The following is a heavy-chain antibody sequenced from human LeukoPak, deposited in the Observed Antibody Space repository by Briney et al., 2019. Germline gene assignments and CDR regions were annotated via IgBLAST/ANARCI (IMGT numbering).Heavy chain of an antibody. CDR2: IYTSGST. CDR1: GGSISSYY. CDR3: ARLRFGEFFDY. V-gene: IGHV4-4*09. J-gene: IGHJ4*02. D-gene: IGHD3-10*01. Sequence: PSETLSLTCTVSGGSISSYYWSWIRQPPGKGLEWIGYIYTSGSTNYNPSLKGRVTISVDTSKNQFSLKLSFVTAADTAVYYCARLRFGEFFDYWGQGTLVTVSS.